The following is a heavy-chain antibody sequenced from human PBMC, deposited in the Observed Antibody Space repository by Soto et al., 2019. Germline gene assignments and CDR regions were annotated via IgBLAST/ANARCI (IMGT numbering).Heavy chain of an antibody. J-gene: IGHJ4*02. D-gene: IGHD3-22*01. CDR1: GFTVSSNY. CDR2: IYSGGST. V-gene: IGHV3-66*01. CDR3: AMTKYDSSGYYFGY. Sequence: EVQLVESGGGLVQPGGSLRLSCAASGFTVSSNYMIWVRQAPGKGLEWVSVIYSGGSTYYGDSVKGRFSISRDNSKNTLYLQMNSLRAEDTAVYYCAMTKYDSSGYYFGYWGQGTLVTVSS.